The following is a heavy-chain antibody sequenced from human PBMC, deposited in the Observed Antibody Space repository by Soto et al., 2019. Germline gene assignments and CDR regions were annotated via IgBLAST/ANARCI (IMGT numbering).Heavy chain of an antibody. V-gene: IGHV3-23*01. CDR1: GFTFSSYA. J-gene: IGHJ4*02. Sequence: EVQLLESGGDLIQPGGSLRLSCAASGFTFSSYAMSWVRQAPGKGLGWVSAISSSGGSTFYADSVKGRFTISRDNSRNTLYLQRNSLRAEDTAIYYCAKYQPMTQPRPYVDYWGQGTLVTVSS. D-gene: IGHD3-22*01. CDR3: AKYQPMTQPRPYVDY. CDR2: ISSSGGST.